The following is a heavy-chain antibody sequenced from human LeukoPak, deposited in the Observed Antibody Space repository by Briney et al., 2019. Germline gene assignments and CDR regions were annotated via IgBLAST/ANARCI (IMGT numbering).Heavy chain of an antibody. CDR2: FSLDSDNV. J-gene: IGHJ6*02. CDR1: GFTFHEKYA. D-gene: IGHD2-2*03. CDR3: TKDMDPGGINV. V-gene: IGHV3-9*01. Sequence: PGGPLRLSCGASGFTFHEKYAMHWVRQAPGKGLEWVSGFSLDSDNVGYADSVRGRFTVSRDRAKNSLYLQMNYLRPEDTALYFCTKDMDPGGINVWGQGTTVIVSS.